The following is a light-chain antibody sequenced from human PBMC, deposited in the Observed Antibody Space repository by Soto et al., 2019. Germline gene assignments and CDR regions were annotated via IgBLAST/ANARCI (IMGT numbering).Light chain of an antibody. V-gene: IGLV2-14*03. J-gene: IGLJ2*01. Sequence: QSVLTQPASVSGSPGQSITISCTGTSRDVGGYNYVSWYPQHPGEAPKLMIYGVSNRPSGVSSRFSGSKSGNTASLTISGIQTEDEADYYCSSFTSRTTIIFGGGTKLTGL. CDR2: GVS. CDR1: SRDVGGYNY. CDR3: SSFTSRTTII.